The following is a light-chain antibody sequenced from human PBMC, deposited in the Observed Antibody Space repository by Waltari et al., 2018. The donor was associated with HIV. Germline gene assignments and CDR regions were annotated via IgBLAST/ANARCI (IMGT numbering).Light chain of an antibody. CDR3: AAWDNILSGYV. CDR1: SSHVGRAN. Sequence: QSALPHPRSTSCPPGQRVTMSCSGLSSHVGRANVYWYQQIPGPAPKLLIYNDYQRPSGVPDRFSGSKSGTSASLAISGLRSEDEADYYCAAWDNILSGYVFGTGTKVTVL. J-gene: IGLJ1*01. CDR2: NDY. V-gene: IGLV1-47*01.